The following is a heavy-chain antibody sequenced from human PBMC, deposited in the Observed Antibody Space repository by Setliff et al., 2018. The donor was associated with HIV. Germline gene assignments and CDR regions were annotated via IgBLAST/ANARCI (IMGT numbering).Heavy chain of an antibody. J-gene: IGHJ3*02. CDR3: AREYDVLTGYYISAFDI. D-gene: IGHD3-9*01. CDR2: INPNTGDT. V-gene: IGHV1-2*06. Sequence: ASVKVSWKASGYTFTGYFIHWVRQAPGQGLEWMGRINPNTGDTNYAQKFQDRVTMTRDTSINTAYMELSRLRSDDTAVYYCAREYDVLTGYYISAFDIWGQGTMVTVSS. CDR1: GYTFTGYF.